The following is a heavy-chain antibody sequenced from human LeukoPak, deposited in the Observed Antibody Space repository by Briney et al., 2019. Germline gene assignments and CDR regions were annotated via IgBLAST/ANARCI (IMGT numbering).Heavy chain of an antibody. Sequence: SETLSLTCTVSGGSISSYYWSWIRQPPGKGLEWIGYIYTSGSTNYNPSLKSRVTISVDTSKNQFSLKLSSVTAADTAVYYCARLAPGGSSEVIFDYWGQGTLVTVSS. CDR1: GGSISSYY. V-gene: IGHV4-4*09. CDR3: ARLAPGGSSEVIFDY. CDR2: IYTSGST. D-gene: IGHD6-6*01. J-gene: IGHJ4*02.